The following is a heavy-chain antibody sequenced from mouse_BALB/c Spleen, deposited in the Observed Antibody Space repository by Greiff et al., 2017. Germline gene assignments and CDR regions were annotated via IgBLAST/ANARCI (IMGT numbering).Heavy chain of an antibody. J-gene: IGHJ2*01. Sequence: EVKLMESGGGLVKPGGSLKLSCAASGFTFSSYAMSWVRQTPEKRLEWVASISSGGSTYYPDSVKGRFTISRDNARNILYLQMSSLRSEDTAMYYCARGYYDYHYFDYWGQGTTLTVSS. V-gene: IGHV5-6-5*01. CDR3: ARGYYDYHYFDY. CDR2: ISSGGST. CDR1: GFTFSSYA. D-gene: IGHD2-4*01.